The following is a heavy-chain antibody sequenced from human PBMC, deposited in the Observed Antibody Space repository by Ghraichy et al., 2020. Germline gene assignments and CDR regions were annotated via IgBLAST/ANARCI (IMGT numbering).Heavy chain of an antibody. V-gene: IGHV3-48*01. Sequence: LSLTCAASGFTFSSYSMNWVRQAPGKGLEWVSYISSSSSTIYYADSVKGRFTISRDNAKNSLYLQMNSLRAEDTAVYYCARGRHDYGDLAGYGMDVWGQGTTVTVSS. CDR1: GFTFSSYS. D-gene: IGHD4-17*01. CDR3: ARGRHDYGDLAGYGMDV. J-gene: IGHJ6*02. CDR2: ISSSSSTI.